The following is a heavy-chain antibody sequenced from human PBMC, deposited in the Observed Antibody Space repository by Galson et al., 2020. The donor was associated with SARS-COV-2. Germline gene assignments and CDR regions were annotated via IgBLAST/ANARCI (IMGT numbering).Heavy chain of an antibody. V-gene: IGHV4-39*01. Sequence: SETLSLTCTVSGGSISSSSYYWGWIRQPPGKGLEWIGSIYYSGSTYYNPSLKSRVTISVDTSKNQFSLKLSSVTAADTAVYYCARYDFWSGYYNPRPDSYYYYGMDVWGQGTTVTVSS. J-gene: IGHJ6*02. D-gene: IGHD3-3*01. CDR1: GGSISSSSYY. CDR2: IYYSGST. CDR3: ARYDFWSGYYNPRPDSYYYYGMDV.